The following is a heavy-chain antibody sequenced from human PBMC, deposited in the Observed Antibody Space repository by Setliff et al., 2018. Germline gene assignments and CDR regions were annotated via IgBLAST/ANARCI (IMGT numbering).Heavy chain of an antibody. D-gene: IGHD3-3*01. Sequence: GGSLRLSCAASGFTFSSYSMNWVRQAPGKGLEWVSYISSSSSTVYYADSVKGRFTISRDNAQNSLYLQMNSLRAEDTAVYYCARSYNFWSGPALDVWGKGTTVTVSS. CDR1: GFTFSSYS. J-gene: IGHJ6*04. CDR2: ISSSSSTV. V-gene: IGHV3-48*01. CDR3: ARSYNFWSGPALDV.